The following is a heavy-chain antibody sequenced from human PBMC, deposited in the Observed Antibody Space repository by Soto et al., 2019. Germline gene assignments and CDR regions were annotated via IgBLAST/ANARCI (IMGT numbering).Heavy chain of an antibody. J-gene: IGHJ4*02. V-gene: IGHV1-18*01. CDR1: GYTFTSYG. Sequence: ASVTVSCTASGYTFTSYGIIWVRQAPGQGLEWMGWISAYNGNTNYAQKLQGRVTLTTDTSTNTAYMELRSLTSDDTAVYYCASNLDYYGSGTYYNTYFDFWGQGTLVTVSS. CDR2: ISAYNGNT. CDR3: ASNLDYYGSGTYYNTYFDF. D-gene: IGHD3-10*01.